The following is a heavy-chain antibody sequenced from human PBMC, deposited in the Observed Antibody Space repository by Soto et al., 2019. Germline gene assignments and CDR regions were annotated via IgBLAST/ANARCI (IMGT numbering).Heavy chain of an antibody. CDR1: GFTFSSYE. V-gene: IGHV3-48*03. D-gene: IGHD1-1*01. Sequence: PGGSLRLSCAASGFTFSSYEMNWDRQAPGKTLEWVSYISSAGDSSYYADSVKSRFTISRDNAKNSLYLQMNSLRVEDTAVYYCARGQLERKDNWFDPWGQGTLVTVSS. CDR3: ARGQLERKDNWFDP. J-gene: IGHJ5*02. CDR2: ISSAGDSS.